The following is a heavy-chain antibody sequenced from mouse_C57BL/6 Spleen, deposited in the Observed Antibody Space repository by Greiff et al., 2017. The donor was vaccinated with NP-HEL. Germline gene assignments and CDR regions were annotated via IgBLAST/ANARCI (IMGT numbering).Heavy chain of an antibody. CDR2: IYPGSGST. CDR3: ARQATTTYYGSFAY. CDR1: GYTFTSYW. V-gene: IGHV1-55*01. J-gene: IGHJ3*01. D-gene: IGHD2-9*01. Sequence: QVQLKQPGAELVKPGASVKMSCKASGYTFTSYWITWVKQRPGQGLEWIGDIYPGSGSTNYNEKFKSKATLTVDTSSSTAYMQLSSLTSEDSAVYYCARQATTTYYGSFAYWGQGTLVTVSA.